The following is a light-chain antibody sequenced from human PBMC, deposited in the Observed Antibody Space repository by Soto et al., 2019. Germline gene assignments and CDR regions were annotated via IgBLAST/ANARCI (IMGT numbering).Light chain of an antibody. Sequence: EIVMTQSPATLSVSPGERATLSCRASQSVSSNLAWYQQKPGQAPRLLIYSASTRATGIPARFSGSGSGTEFTLTISSLQSEDFAVYYCQQYYNWPITFGQGTRLEI. CDR2: SAS. CDR3: QQYYNWPIT. J-gene: IGKJ5*01. V-gene: IGKV3-15*01. CDR1: QSVSSN.